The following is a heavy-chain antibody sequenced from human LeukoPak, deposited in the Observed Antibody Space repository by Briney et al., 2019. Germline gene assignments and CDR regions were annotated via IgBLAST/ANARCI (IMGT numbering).Heavy chain of an antibody. D-gene: IGHD6-13*01. CDR1: GYTFTNYA. J-gene: IGHJ4*02. CDR2: INTNTGNP. Sequence: ASVKVSCKASGYTFTNYAMNWVRQAPGQGLEWMGWINTNTGNPTYAQGFTGRFVFSLDTSVSTAYLQISSLEAEDTAVYYCARETKQARPTTAAAGIDCWGQGTLVTVSS. CDR3: ARETKQARPTTAAAGIDC. V-gene: IGHV7-4-1*02.